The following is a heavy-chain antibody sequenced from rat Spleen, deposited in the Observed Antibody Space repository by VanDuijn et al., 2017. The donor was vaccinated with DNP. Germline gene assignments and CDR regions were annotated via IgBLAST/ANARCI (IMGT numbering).Heavy chain of an antibody. Sequence: EVQLVESGGGLVQPGGSLKLSCAASGFTFSHYGMAWVRQTPTKGLEWVASIHTGGNSYYRGSVKGRFSISRDNAKNTQYLQMDRLRSEDTATYYCVRLEFSGYKSFVYWGQGTLVTVSS. CDR3: VRLEFSGYKSFVY. V-gene: IGHV5S13*01. CDR2: IHTGGNS. D-gene: IGHD1-9*01. J-gene: IGHJ3*01. CDR1: GFTFSHYG.